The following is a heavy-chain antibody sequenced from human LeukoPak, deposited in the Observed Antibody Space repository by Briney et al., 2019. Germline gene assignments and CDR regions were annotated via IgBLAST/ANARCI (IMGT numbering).Heavy chain of an antibody. CDR2: INPGDSYT. V-gene: IGHV5-51*01. J-gene: IGHJ3*02. CDR1: GYRFTSYS. Sequence: GESLKISCKTSGYRFTSYSIGWVRQIPDKGLEWMGIINPGDSYTKYSPSFEGQVTISVDKSISTAYLKWSTLRASDTAIYYCVRPGLDTEMVEDALEIWGQGTVVIVSS. CDR3: VRPGLDTEMVEDALEI. D-gene: IGHD5-18*01.